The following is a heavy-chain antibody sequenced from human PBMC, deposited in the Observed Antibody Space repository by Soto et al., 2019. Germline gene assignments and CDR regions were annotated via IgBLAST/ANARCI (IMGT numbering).Heavy chain of an antibody. V-gene: IGHV2-5*02. J-gene: IGHJ5*02. D-gene: IGHD2-2*01. CDR1: GFSLSTSGVG. CDR2: IYWDDDK. CDR3: AHGYIVVVPAWTSQWFDP. Sequence: SGPTLVNPTQTLTLTCTFSGFSLSTSGVGVGWIRQPPGKALEWLALIYWDDDKRYSPSLKSRLTITKDTSKNQVVLTMTNMDPVDTATYYCAHGYIVVVPAWTSQWFDPWGQGTLVTVSS.